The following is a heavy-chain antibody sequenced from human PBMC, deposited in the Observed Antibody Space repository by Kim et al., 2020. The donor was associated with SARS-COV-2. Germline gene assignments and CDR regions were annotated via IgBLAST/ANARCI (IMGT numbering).Heavy chain of an antibody. CDR3: AKDPRIAVAGTEGYFDL. D-gene: IGHD6-19*01. CDR2: ISWNSGSI. V-gene: IGHV3-9*01. Sequence: GGSLRLSCAASGFTFGDYAMHWVRQAPGKGLEWVSGISWNSGSIGYADSVKGRFTISRDNAKNSLYLQMNSLRAEDTALYYCAKDPRIAVAGTEGYFDLWGRGTLVTVSS. CDR1: GFTFGDYA. J-gene: IGHJ2*01.